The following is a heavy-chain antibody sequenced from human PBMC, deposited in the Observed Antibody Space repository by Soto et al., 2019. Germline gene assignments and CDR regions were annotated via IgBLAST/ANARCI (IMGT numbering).Heavy chain of an antibody. CDR3: ARISGRRNDFDG. V-gene: IGHV1-18*01. Sequence: SVKVCWTHCNLRFVSIGTFCVRQAHGQGLEWMGWITPYNGDTHYAEKFQDRVTMSADKSTTTAYMEVRSLTTHDTAVYYCARISGRRNDFDGWGEGTVVTVSS. D-gene: IGHD1-1*01. CDR1: NLRFVSIG. J-gene: IGHJ3*01. CDR2: ITPYNGDT.